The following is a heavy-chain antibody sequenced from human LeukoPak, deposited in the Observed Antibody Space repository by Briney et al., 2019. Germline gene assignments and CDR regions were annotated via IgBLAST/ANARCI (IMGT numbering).Heavy chain of an antibody. CDR3: ARDGSGWLQDD. V-gene: IGHV1-46*01. D-gene: IGHD5-12*01. CDR2: ISPSGGST. CDR1: GYTFTSYY. Sequence: ASVKVSCKASGYTFTSYYMHWVRQAPGQGLEWMGIISPSGGSTSYAQKFQGRVTMTRDTSTSTVYMELSSLRSEDTAVYYCARDGSGWLQDDWGQGTLVTVSS. J-gene: IGHJ4*02.